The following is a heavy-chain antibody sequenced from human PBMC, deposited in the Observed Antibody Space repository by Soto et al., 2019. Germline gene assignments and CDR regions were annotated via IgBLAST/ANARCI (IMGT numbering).Heavy chain of an antibody. CDR2: ISDDGNIK. CDR3: AKDKGKRYFDY. CDR1: GLTFNRAG. J-gene: IGHJ4*02. Sequence: GGSLRLSCAASGLTFNRAGMHWVRQAPGKGLEWVALISDDGNIKYYADSVEGRFTISRDNSKDTLYLQMNSLRVEDTAVYYCAKDKGKRYFDYWGQGILVTVSS. V-gene: IGHV3-30*18.